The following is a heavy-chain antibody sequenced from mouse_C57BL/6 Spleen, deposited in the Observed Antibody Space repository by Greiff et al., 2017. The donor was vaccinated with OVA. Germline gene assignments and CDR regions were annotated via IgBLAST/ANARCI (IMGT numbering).Heavy chain of an antibody. D-gene: IGHD1-1*01. V-gene: IGHV14-3*01. CDR3: ASYYGSSYDYFDY. Sequence: EVQLQQSVAELVRPGASVKLSCTASGFTIKNTYMHWVKQRPEQGLEWIGRIDPANGNTKYAPKFQGKATITADTSSNTAYLQLSSLTSEDTAIYYCASYYGSSYDYFDYWGQGTTLTVSS. CDR1: GFTIKNTY. CDR2: IDPANGNT. J-gene: IGHJ2*01.